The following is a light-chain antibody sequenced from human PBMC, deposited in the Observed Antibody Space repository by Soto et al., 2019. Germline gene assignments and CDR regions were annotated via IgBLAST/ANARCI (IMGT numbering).Light chain of an antibody. J-gene: IGKJ1*01. CDR1: QSVGIC. CDR3: QQYFAYPLT. V-gene: IGKV1-5*01. Sequence: DIQLNQSPPTLSASVGDRVTITCRASQSVGICLDWYQHKPGKDPKVFVYGASSLETGVPSRFGGSGSATEFTLVINGLQADDSATYYCQQYFAYPLTFGQGTKVEVK. CDR2: GAS.